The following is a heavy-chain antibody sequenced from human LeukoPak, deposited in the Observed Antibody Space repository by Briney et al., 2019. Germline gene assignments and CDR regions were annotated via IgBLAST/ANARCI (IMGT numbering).Heavy chain of an antibody. D-gene: IGHD3-22*01. CDR1: GGSISSSSYY. V-gene: IGHV4-61*01. Sequence: PSETLSLTCTVSGGSISSSSYYWSWIRQPPGKGLEWIGYIYYSGSTNYNPSLKSRVTISVDTSKNQFSLKLSSVTAADTAVYYCARVGDYYDSSGYYWGQGTLVTVSS. CDR3: ARVGDYYDSSGYY. J-gene: IGHJ4*02. CDR2: IYYSGST.